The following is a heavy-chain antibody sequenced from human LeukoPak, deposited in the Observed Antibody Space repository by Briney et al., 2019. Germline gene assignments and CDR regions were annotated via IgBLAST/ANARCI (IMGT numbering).Heavy chain of an antibody. D-gene: IGHD1-26*01. J-gene: IGHJ4*02. CDR3: ASTVGATTRGYFDY. CDR1: GFTVSSNY. Sequence: PGGSLRLSCAASGFTVSSNYMSWVRQAPGKGLEWVSVIYSGGSTYYADSVKGRFTISRHNSKNTLYLQMNSLRAEDTAVYYCASTVGATTRGYFDYWGQGTLVTVSS. CDR2: IYSGGST. V-gene: IGHV3-53*01.